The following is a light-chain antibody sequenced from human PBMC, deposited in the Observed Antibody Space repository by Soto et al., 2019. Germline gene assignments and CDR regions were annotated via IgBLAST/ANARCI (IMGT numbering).Light chain of an antibody. CDR2: GND. V-gene: IGLV1-44*01. J-gene: IGLJ1*01. CDR3: AAWDDSLNAFV. Sequence: QSVLTQPPSASGTPGQRVTISCSGSSSNIGGNTVNWYQQLPGTAPKLLIYGNDQRPSGVPDRFSGSKSGTSASLAISGLQSDDEADYYCAAWDDSLNAFVFGNGTKVTVL. CDR1: SSNIGGNT.